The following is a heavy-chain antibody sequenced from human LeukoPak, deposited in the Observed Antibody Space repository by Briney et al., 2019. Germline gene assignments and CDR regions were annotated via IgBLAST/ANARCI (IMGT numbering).Heavy chain of an antibody. Sequence: GGSLRLSCAASGFTFSSYAMSWVRQAPGKGLGWSSAISGIGGSTYYAASVKGRFTISRDNSKNTLYLQMNSLSADDTDVYYCAKAGIVVVPAATLGYFDLWGRGTLVTVSS. J-gene: IGHJ2*01. CDR1: GFTFSSYA. CDR2: ISGIGGST. D-gene: IGHD2-2*01. V-gene: IGHV3-23*01. CDR3: AKAGIVVVPAATLGYFDL.